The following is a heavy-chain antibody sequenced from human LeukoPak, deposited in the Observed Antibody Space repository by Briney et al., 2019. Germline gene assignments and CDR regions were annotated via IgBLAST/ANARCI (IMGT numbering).Heavy chain of an antibody. J-gene: IGHJ4*02. CDR3: ARLGYDFWSGYPKNPIDY. CDR2: IYYSGST. CDR1: GGSISSYY. Sequence: SETLSLTCTVSGGSISSYYWSWIRQPPGKGLEWIGYIYYSGSTNYNPSLKSRVTISVDTSKNQFSLKLSSVTAADTAVYYCARLGYDFWSGYPKNPIDYWGQGTLVTVSS. V-gene: IGHV4-59*08. D-gene: IGHD3-3*01.